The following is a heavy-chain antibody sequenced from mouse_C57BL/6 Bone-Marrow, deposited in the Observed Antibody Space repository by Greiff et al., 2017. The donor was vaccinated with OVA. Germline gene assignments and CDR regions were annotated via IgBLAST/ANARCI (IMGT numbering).Heavy chain of an antibody. CDR1: GYTFTDYY. CDR3: ARREGSARYFDY. J-gene: IGHJ2*01. D-gene: IGHD6-1*01. CDR2: INPYNGGT. V-gene: IGHV1-19*01. Sequence: EVQLQQSGPVLVKPGASVKMSCKASGYTFTDYYMNWVKQSHGKSLEWIGVINPYNGGTSYNQKFKGKATLTVDKSSSTAYMELNSLTSEDPAVYYCARREGSARYFDYWGQGTTLTVSS.